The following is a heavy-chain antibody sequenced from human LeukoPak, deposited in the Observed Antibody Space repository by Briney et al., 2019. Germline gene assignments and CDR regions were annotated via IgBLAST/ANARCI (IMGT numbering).Heavy chain of an antibody. D-gene: IGHD2-21*01. CDR1: GGSISSGSYY. CDR3: ARRCGGDCSHAFDI. Sequence: SQTLSLTCTVSGGSISSGSYYWSWIRQPAGQGLEWIGRIYTSGSTNYNPSLKSRVTISVDTSKNQFSLKLSSVTAADTAVYYCARRCGGDCSHAFDIWGQGTMVTVSS. V-gene: IGHV4-61*02. CDR2: IYTSGST. J-gene: IGHJ3*02.